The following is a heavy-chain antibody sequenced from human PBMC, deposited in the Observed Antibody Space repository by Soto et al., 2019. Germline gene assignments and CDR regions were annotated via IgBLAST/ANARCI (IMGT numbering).Heavy chain of an antibody. V-gene: IGHV1-18*01. J-gene: IGHJ3*01. Sequence: VQLVQSGAEVKNTGASVKVSCQASNYLFGAFGISWVRQGPGQGFERMGCITPYNGNTHYAEKFQDRVTMTADKSTTTDYMEVRRLTSDDTAVYFCARISARLNDFDVWGQGTVVTVSS. D-gene: IGHD6-19*01. CDR1: NYLFGAFG. CDR2: ITPYNGNT. CDR3: ARISARLNDFDV.